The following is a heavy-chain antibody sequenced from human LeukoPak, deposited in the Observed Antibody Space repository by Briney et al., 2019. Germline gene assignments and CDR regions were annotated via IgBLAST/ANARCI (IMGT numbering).Heavy chain of an antibody. CDR3: AKRGNSWDLFDY. D-gene: IGHD6-13*01. Sequence: GGSLRLSCAASGFTFSSYVMSWVRQAPGKGLEWVSNIGGSVGSMFYAASVKGRFAISRDNSKITLFLQMNNLRVEDTAVYFCAKRGNSWDLFDYWGQGTLVTVSS. CDR1: GFTFSSYV. CDR2: IGGSVGSM. J-gene: IGHJ4*02. V-gene: IGHV3-23*01.